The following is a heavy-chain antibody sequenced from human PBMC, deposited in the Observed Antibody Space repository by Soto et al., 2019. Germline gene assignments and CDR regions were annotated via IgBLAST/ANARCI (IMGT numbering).Heavy chain of an antibody. CDR3: ARLRGPLYGYDILTGYYHYFDY. D-gene: IGHD3-9*01. Sequence: ASVKVSCKASGYTFTSYGISWVRQAPGQGLEWMGWISAYNGNTNYAQKLQGRVTMTTDTSTSTAYMELRSLRSDDTAVYYCARLRGPLYGYDILTGYYHYFDYWGQGTLVTVSS. CDR2: ISAYNGNT. J-gene: IGHJ4*02. V-gene: IGHV1-18*01. CDR1: GYTFTSYG.